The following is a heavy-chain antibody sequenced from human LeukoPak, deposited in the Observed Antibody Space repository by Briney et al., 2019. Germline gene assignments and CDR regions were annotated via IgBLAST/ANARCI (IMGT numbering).Heavy chain of an antibody. Sequence: SETLSLTCTVSGGSISSYYWSWIRQPPGKGLEWIGYIYYSGSTSYNPSLKSRVTISVDTSKNQFSLKLSSVTAADPAVYYCARDRKYYGWFDPWGQGTLVTVSS. J-gene: IGHJ5*02. CDR2: IYYSGST. D-gene: IGHD3-10*01. CDR1: GGSISSYY. V-gene: IGHV4-59*01. CDR3: ARDRKYYGWFDP.